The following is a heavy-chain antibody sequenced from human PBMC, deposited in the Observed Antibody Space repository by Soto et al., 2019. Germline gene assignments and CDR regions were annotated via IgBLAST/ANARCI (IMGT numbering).Heavy chain of an antibody. CDR1: GFTFSSYG. J-gene: IGHJ6*02. D-gene: IGHD6-6*01. V-gene: IGHV3-30*18. CDR3: AKALEQLVYYYYGMDV. Sequence: QVQLVESGGGVVQPGRSLRLSCAASGFTFSSYGMHWVRQAPGKGLEWVAVISYDGSNKYYADSVKGRFTISRDNSKNTLYLQMNSLRAEDTAVYYCAKALEQLVYYYYGMDVWGQGTTVTVSS. CDR2: ISYDGSNK.